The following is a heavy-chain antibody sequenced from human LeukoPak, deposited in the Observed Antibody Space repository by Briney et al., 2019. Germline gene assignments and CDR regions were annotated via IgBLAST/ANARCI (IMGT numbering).Heavy chain of an antibody. D-gene: IGHD3-9*01. CDR3: ARAVLTAFQH. CDR2: INHSGST. J-gene: IGHJ1*01. CDR1: GVSFSGYY. Sequence: SETLSLTCAVYGVSFSGYYWSWIRQPPGKGLEWIGEINHSGSTNYNPSLKSRVTISVDTSKNQFSLKLSSVTAADTAVYYCARAVLTAFQHWGQGTLVTVSS. V-gene: IGHV4-34*01.